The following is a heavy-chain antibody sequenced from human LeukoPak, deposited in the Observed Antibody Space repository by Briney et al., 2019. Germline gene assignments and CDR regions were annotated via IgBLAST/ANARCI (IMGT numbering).Heavy chain of an antibody. CDR2: IGGPAET. V-gene: IGHV3-23*01. Sequence: GGSLRLSCAASGFSFDVHALTWVRQAPGKGPEWVATIGGPAETFYADSVRGRFPISRDNSRYTLYLQMNRLRAEDSALYYCATDWTSHNGVYDCLDFWGQGTQVAVSS. D-gene: IGHD3-16*01. CDR3: ATDWTSHNGVYDCLDF. J-gene: IGHJ4*02. CDR1: GFSFDVHA.